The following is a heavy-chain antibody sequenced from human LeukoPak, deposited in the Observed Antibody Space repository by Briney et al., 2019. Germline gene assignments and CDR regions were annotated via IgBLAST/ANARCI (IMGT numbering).Heavy chain of an antibody. J-gene: IGHJ6*02. CDR2: ISYDGSNK. V-gene: IGHV3-30*18. D-gene: IGHD4-17*01. Sequence: GGSLRLSCAASGFTFSSYGMHWVRQAPGKGLEWVAVISYDGSNKYYADSVKGRFTISRDKSKNTLYLQMNSLRAEDTAVYYCAKTRGDYVGNYYYYYYGMDVWGQGTTVTVSS. CDR1: GFTFSSYG. CDR3: AKTRGDYVGNYYYYYYGMDV.